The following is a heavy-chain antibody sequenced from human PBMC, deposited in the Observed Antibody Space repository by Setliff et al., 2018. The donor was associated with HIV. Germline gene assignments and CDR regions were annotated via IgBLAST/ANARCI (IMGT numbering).Heavy chain of an antibody. Sequence: SETLSLTCAVSGGSISSGGYSWSWIRQSPGKGLEWIGYIYHTGNTYYNPSLKSRITISLDRSQNHFSLRLTSVAAADTAVYFCARFSSTGWRRAFDVWGQGTKVTVSS. V-gene: IGHV4-30-2*06. CDR1: GGSISSGGYS. J-gene: IGHJ3*01. CDR3: ARFSSTGWRRAFDV. CDR2: IYHTGNT. D-gene: IGHD6-19*01.